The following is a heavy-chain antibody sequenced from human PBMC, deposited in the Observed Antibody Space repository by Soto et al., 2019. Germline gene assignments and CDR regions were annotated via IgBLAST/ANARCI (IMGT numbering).Heavy chain of an antibody. CDR3: ARDPDDKARRYSNYYYYYGMDV. V-gene: IGHV6-1*01. D-gene: IGHD4-4*01. J-gene: IGHJ6*02. CDR1: GDSVSSNSAA. Sequence: PSQTLSLTCAISGDSVSSNSAAWNWIRQSPSRGLEWLGRTYYRSKWYNDYAVSVKSRITINPDTSKNQFSLQLNSVTPEDTAVYYCARDPDDKARRYSNYYYYYGMDVWGQGTTVTVSS. CDR2: TYYRSKWYN.